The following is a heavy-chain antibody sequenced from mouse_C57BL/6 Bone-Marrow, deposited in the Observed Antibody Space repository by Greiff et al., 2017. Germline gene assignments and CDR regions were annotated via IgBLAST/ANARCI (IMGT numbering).Heavy chain of an antibody. D-gene: IGHD2-4*01. CDR2: IYPRSGNT. Sequence: VQLVESGAELARPGASVKLSCKASGYTFTSYGISWVKQRTGQGLEWIGEIYPRSGNTYYNEKFKGKATLTADKSSSTAYMELRSLTSEDSAVYFCARRLRRDYAMDYWGQGTSVTVSA. CDR1: GYTFTSYG. J-gene: IGHJ4*01. CDR3: ARRLRRDYAMDY. V-gene: IGHV1-81*01.